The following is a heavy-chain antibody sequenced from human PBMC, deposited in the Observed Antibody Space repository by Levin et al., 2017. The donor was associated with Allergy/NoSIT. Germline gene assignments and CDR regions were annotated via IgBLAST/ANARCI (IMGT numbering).Heavy chain of an antibody. V-gene: IGHV1-2*02. CDR1: GYTFTDYY. D-gene: IGHD6-13*01. CDR2: INPNSGGT. CDR3: ARGDSSSGAYYFDY. J-gene: IGHJ4*02. Sequence: PGGSLRLSCKASGYTFTDYYMHWVRQAPGQGLEWMGCINPNSGGTNYAQKFQGRVTITRDTSISTAYMELSRLRSDDTAVYYCARGDSSSGAYYFDYWGQGTLVTVSS.